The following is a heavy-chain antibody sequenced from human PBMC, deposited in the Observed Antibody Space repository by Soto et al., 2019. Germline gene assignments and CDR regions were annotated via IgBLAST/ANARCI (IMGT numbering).Heavy chain of an antibody. CDR2: ISSSGSTI. CDR1: GFTFSSYE. J-gene: IGHJ3*02. Sequence: VQLVESGGGLVQPGGSLRLSCAASGFTFSSYEMNWVRQAPGKGLEWVSYISSSGSTIYYADSVKGRFTISRDNAKNSLYLQMNSLRAEDTAVYYCAREVYYDSSGYHSDAFDIWGQGTMVTVSS. D-gene: IGHD3-22*01. CDR3: AREVYYDSSGYHSDAFDI. V-gene: IGHV3-48*03.